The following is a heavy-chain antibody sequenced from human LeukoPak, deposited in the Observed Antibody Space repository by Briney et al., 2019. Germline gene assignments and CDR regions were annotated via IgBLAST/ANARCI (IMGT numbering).Heavy chain of an antibody. Sequence: GGSLRLSCAATGFTFKYYGMHWVRQPPGKGLEWVSSINWNGGGTDYADSVKGRFTISRDNAKNSLYLQLSSLRPEDTALYYCAKDMRATNTYSFFGLDVWGQGTTVTVSS. CDR2: INWNGGGT. CDR1: GFTFKYYG. J-gene: IGHJ6*02. V-gene: IGHV3-9*01. CDR3: AKDMRATNTYSFFGLDV. D-gene: IGHD1-26*01.